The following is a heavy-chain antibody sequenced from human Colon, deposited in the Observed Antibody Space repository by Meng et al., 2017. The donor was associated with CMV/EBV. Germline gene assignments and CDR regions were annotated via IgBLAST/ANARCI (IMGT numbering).Heavy chain of an antibody. D-gene: IGHD1-26*01. Sequence: GGSLRLSCAASGFTFRTYGMNWVRQVPGRGLEWVSSIDSTGSYIYYGDAVEGRFTVSRDNTKNSLYLQMNSLTAEDTALYYCATDISSGSSLDYRGQGTLVTVSS. J-gene: IGHJ4*02. CDR1: GFTFRTYG. CDR3: ATDISSGSSLDY. CDR2: IDSTGSYI. V-gene: IGHV3-21*01.